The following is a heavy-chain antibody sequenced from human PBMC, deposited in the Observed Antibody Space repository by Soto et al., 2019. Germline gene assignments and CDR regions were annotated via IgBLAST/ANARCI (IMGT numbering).Heavy chain of an antibody. V-gene: IGHV4-31*03. J-gene: IGHJ4*02. CDR2: IYYSGST. Sequence: TLSLTCTVSGGSISSGGYYWSWIRQHPGKGLEWIGYIYYSGSTYYNPSLKSRVTIAVDTSKNQFSLKLSSVTAADTAVYYCARTPYYDILTGYWDYWGQGTLVTVSS. D-gene: IGHD3-9*01. CDR1: GGSISSGGYY. CDR3: ARTPYYDILTGYWDY.